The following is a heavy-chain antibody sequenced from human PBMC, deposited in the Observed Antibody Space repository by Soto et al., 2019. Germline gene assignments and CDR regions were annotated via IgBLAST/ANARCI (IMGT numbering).Heavy chain of an antibody. CDR1: GGTFSSYA. CDR3: VRVVAIPGYPDN. D-gene: IGHD5-12*01. CDR2: IVPIVDTS. J-gene: IGHJ4*02. Sequence: QVQLVQSGAEMRQPASSVKVSCKTSGGTFSSYAISWVRQAPGQGLEWMGGIVPIVDTSTYALKFQGRVTITADESTSTVYMELSSLRSDDTAVYYCVRVVAIPGYPDNWGQGTLVTVSS. V-gene: IGHV1-69*12.